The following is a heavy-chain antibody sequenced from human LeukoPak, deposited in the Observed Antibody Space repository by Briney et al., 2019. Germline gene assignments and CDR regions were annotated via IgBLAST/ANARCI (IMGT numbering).Heavy chain of an antibody. D-gene: IGHD2-2*01. CDR3: ARSPTKRVPEDY. CDR2: IFHSGST. J-gene: IGHJ4*02. CDR1: SDSIFTSNW. Sequence: SETLSLTCTVSSDSIFTSNWWSWVRPPPGKGLEWIGQIFHSGSTSYSPSLKSRVTISMEKSKNQISLRLTSVTAADTAVYYCARSPTKRVPEDYWGQGTLVTVSS. V-gene: IGHV4-4*02.